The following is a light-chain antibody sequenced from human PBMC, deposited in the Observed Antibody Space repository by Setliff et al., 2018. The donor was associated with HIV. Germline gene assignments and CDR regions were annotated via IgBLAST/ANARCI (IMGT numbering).Light chain of an antibody. J-gene: IGLJ1*01. CDR3: AAWDDSLSKF. CDR2: GNN. V-gene: IGLV1-47*01. Sequence: QSVLTQPPSASGTPGQRVTISCSGSSSNIGSNYVYWYQQLPGTAPKLRIYGNNQRPSGVPDRFSGSKSGTSASLAISGLRSEDEADYYCAAWDDSLSKFFGTGTKVTVL. CDR1: SSNIGSNY.